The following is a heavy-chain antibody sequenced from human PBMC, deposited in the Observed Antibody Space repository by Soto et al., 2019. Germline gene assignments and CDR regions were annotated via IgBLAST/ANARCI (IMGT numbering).Heavy chain of an antibody. CDR1: GYTFTSYY. CDR2: INPSGGST. D-gene: IGHD2-21*02. Sequence: GASVKVSCKASGYTFTSYYMHWVRQAPGQGLEWMGIINPSGGSTSYAQKFQGRVTMTRDTSTSTVYMKLSSLRSEDTAVYYCARAGAVAAYCGGDCYNYYYYGMDVWGQGTTVTVSS. J-gene: IGHJ6*02. V-gene: IGHV1-46*01. CDR3: ARAGAVAAYCGGDCYNYYYYGMDV.